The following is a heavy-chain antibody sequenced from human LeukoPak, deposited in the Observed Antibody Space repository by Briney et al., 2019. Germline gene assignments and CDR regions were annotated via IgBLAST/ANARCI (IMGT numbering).Heavy chain of an antibody. V-gene: IGHV3-7*01. D-gene: IGHD3-22*01. CDR1: GFTFSSYW. CDR3: AKDWQTYYDSSGYLDY. Sequence: GGSLRLSCAASGFTFSSYWMSWVRQAPGKGLEWVANIKQDGSEKYYVDSVKGRFTISRDNAKNSLYLQMNSLRAEDTAVYYCAKDWQTYYDSSGYLDYWGQGTLVTVSS. J-gene: IGHJ4*02. CDR2: IKQDGSEK.